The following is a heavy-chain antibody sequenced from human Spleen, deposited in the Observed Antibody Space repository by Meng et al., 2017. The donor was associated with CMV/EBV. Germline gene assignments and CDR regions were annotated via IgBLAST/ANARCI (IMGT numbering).Heavy chain of an antibody. CDR2: IGTVGDT. CDR3: LTETSLKGFDY. V-gene: IGHV3-13*01. J-gene: IGHJ4*02. CDR1: GFTFSTYD. D-gene: IGHD1-14*01. Sequence: GESLKISCTASGFTFSTYDFHWVRQPTGKGLEWVSSIGTVGDTYSIGSVKGRFIISRDNTKASFYLQMTSLRAEGTAVYYCLTETSLKGFDYWGQGSLVTVSS.